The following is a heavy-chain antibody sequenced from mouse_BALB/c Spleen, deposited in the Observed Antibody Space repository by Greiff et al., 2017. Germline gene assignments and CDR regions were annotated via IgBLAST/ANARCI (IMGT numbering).Heavy chain of an antibody. V-gene: IGHV1-63*02. CDR1: GYTFTNYW. CDR3: ARDYGYDERPPYAMDY. CDR2: IYPGGGYT. J-gene: IGHJ4*01. Sequence: QVQLQQPGAELVRPGASVKLSCKASGYTFTNYWLGWVKQRPGHGLEWIGDIYPGGGYTNYNEKFKGKATLTADTSSSTAYMQLSSLTSEDSAVYFCARDYGYDERPPYAMDYWGQGTSVTVSS. D-gene: IGHD2-2*01.